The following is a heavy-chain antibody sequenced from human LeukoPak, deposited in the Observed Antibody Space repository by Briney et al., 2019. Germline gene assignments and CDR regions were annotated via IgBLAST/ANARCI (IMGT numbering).Heavy chain of an antibody. CDR2: IYTSGST. CDR3: ARGGIRGGVDNWFDP. CDR1: GYSISSGYY. D-gene: IGHD3-10*01. J-gene: IGHJ5*02. V-gene: IGHV4-38-2*02. Sequence: PSETLSLTCTVSGYSISSGYYWGWIRQPPGKGLEWIGRIYTSGSTNYNPSLKSRVTISVDTSKNQFSLRMTSVTAADTALYYCARGGIRGGVDNWFDPWGPGTLVTVSS.